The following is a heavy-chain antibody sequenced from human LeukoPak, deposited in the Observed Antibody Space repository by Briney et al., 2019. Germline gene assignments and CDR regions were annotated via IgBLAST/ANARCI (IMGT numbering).Heavy chain of an antibody. J-gene: IGHJ4*02. Sequence: SETLSLTCTVSGGSISSSSYYWGWIRQPPGKGLEWIGSIYYSGSTYYNPSLKSRVTISVDTSKNQFPLKLSSVTAADTAVYYCARESVLTVVTLGYYFDYWGQGTLVTVSS. V-gene: IGHV4-39*06. CDR3: ARESVLTVVTLGYYFDY. CDR2: IYYSGST. D-gene: IGHD4-23*01. CDR1: GGSISSSSYY.